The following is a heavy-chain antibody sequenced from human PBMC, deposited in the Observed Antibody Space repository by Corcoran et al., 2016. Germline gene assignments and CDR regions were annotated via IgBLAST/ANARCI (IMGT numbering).Heavy chain of an antibody. D-gene: IGHD2-2*01. J-gene: IGHJ4*02. CDR2: IYPGDSDT. V-gene: IGHV5-51*01. CDR3: ARHAPAIVVVPAASSGDY. CDR1: GYSFTSYW. Sequence: EVQLVQSGAEVKKPGESLKISCKGSGYSFTSYWIGWVRQMPGKGLEWMGIIYPGDSDTRYSPSFQGQVTISADKSISTAYLQWSSLKASDTAMYYCARHAPAIVVVPAASSGDYWGQGTLVTVSS.